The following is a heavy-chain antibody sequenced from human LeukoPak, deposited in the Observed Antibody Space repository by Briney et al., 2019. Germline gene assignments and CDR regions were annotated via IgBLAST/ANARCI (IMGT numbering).Heavy chain of an antibody. Sequence: GGSVRLSCVASGFTFSTSWVTWVRQAPGKGLAWVANIEKHGSGKYYVDSVKGRFAISRDYASNSVFLQMDSLRADDTSVYYCARDAGWGYYDLWGQGTPVTVSS. V-gene: IGHV3-7*01. CDR3: ARDAGWGYYDL. CDR1: GFTFSTSW. CDR2: IEKHGSGK. J-gene: IGHJ4*02. D-gene: IGHD1-26*01.